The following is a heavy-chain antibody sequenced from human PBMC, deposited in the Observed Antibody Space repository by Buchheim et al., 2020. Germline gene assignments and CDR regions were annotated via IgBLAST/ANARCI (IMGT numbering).Heavy chain of an antibody. J-gene: IGHJ5*02. D-gene: IGHD2-15*01. CDR1: GYTFSGYF. CDR2: FNPNGDST. CDR3: AREESAAFHP. V-gene: IGHV1-2*06. Sequence: QVQLVQSGAEVKKPGASVRVSCKASGYTFSGYFMHWVRQAPGQGLEWMGRFNPNGDSTNSSQKFQGRGTITRDTSIRTAYMEVSRLTSDDTAVYYCAREESAAFHPWGQGTL.